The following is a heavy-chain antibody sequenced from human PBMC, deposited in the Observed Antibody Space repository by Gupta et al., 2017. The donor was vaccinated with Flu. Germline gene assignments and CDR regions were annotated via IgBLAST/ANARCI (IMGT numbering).Heavy chain of an antibody. J-gene: IGHJ4*02. Sequence: EVQLVESGGGLVQPGGSLRLTCVISGFTFSDSHMNWIRQAPGKGLEWISYIGSGGNTDYADSVRGRFTISRDNARDSLFLQMNSLRDEDTALYYCARDLNLAFIFWGQGALVTVSS. CDR3: ARDLNLAFIF. CDR1: GFTFSDSH. D-gene: IGHD3-16*01. V-gene: IGHV3-48*02. CDR2: IGSGGNT.